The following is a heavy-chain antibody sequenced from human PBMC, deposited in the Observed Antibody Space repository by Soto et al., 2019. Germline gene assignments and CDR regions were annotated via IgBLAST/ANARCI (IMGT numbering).Heavy chain of an antibody. J-gene: IGHJ5*02. Sequence: EVQLLESGGGLVQPGGSLRLSCAASGFTFSSYAMSWVRQAPGKGLEWVSAISGSGGSTYYADSVKGRFTISRDNSKNTLYLQMNSLRAEDTAVYYCAKDASRWRGSYYPSWFDPWGQGTLVTVSS. CDR3: AKDASRWRGSYYPSWFDP. V-gene: IGHV3-23*01. CDR1: GFTFSSYA. CDR2: ISGSGGST. D-gene: IGHD1-26*01.